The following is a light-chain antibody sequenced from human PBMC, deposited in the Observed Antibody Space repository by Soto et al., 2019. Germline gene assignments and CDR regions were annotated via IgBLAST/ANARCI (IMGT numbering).Light chain of an antibody. J-gene: IGKJ1*01. CDR3: QQHHNWPPWT. CDR2: GSA. V-gene: IGKV3-15*01. Sequence: EIVMALSPATLSVSPGERATLTCRSSQSVSCNVAWYQQKPGQAPRLLIYGSATSATGIPATISVSGSGTEFIIPISSLQYDDFSVFYYQQHHNWPPWTFGQGTQVDIK. CDR1: QSVSCN.